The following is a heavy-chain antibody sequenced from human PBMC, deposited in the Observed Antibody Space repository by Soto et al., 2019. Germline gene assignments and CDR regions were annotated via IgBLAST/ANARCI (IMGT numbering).Heavy chain of an antibody. V-gene: IGHV3-21*01. J-gene: IGHJ6*02. CDR1: GFTFITYN. CDR2: ISSSSSYI. D-gene: IGHD3-3*01. Sequence: WGSLRLSCAASGFTFITYNMSLFGHSPWKWLEWVSSISSSSSYIYYADSVKGRFTISRDNAKNSLYLQMNSLRAEDTAVYYCARDYDFWSGRGGMDVWGQGTTVTVSS. CDR3: ARDYDFWSGRGGMDV.